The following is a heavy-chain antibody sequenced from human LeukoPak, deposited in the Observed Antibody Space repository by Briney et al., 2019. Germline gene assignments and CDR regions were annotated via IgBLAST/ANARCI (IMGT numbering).Heavy chain of an antibody. Sequence: GGSLRLSCAASGFTFSSYSMNWVRQAPGKGLEWVSYISSSSSTIYYADSVKGRFTISRDNAKNPLYLQMNSLRAEDTAVYYCARDQETEYYYYGMDVWGQGTTVTVSS. D-gene: IGHD1-14*01. CDR1: GFTFSSYS. J-gene: IGHJ6*02. CDR3: ARDQETEYYYYGMDV. CDR2: ISSSSSTI. V-gene: IGHV3-48*01.